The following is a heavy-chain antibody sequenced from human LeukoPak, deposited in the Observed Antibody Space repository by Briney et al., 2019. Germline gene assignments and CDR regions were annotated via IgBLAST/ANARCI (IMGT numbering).Heavy chain of an antibody. CDR3: ARVLTTGTTGDY. V-gene: IGHV4-30-2*01. CDR1: GGSISSGGYY. J-gene: IGHJ4*01. CDR2: IYHSGST. Sequence: SQTLSLTCTVSGGSISSGGYYWSWIRQPPGKGLEWIGYIYHSGSTYYNPSLKSRVTISVDRSKNQFSLKLSSVTAADTAIYYCARVLTTGTTGDYWGHGTLVTVSS. D-gene: IGHD1-1*01.